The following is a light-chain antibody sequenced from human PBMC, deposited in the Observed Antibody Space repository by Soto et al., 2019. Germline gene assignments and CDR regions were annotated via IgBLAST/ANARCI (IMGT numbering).Light chain of an antibody. CDR1: QSVTSN. CDR2: GAS. J-gene: IGKJ1*01. Sequence: EIVMTQSPATLSVSPGERATLSCRASQSVTSNLAWYQHKPGQAPRLLIYGASTRATGIPARFSGTGSGTEFTLTITSLQSEDFAVYYCQQYNNWPLTFGQGTKVDI. V-gene: IGKV3-15*01. CDR3: QQYNNWPLT.